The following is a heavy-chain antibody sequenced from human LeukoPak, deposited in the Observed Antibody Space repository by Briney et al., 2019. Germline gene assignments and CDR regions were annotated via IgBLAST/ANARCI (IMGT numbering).Heavy chain of an antibody. CDR3: ARDSSYSGRDDY. CDR1: GFTFSSYS. Sequence: GGSLRLSCAASGFTFSSYSMNWVRQAPGKGLEWVSSISSSSSYIYYADSAKGRFTISRDNAKNSLYLQMNSLRAEDTAVYYCARDSSYSGRDDYWGQGTLVTVSS. D-gene: IGHD2-21*01. CDR2: ISSSSSYI. V-gene: IGHV3-21*01. J-gene: IGHJ4*02.